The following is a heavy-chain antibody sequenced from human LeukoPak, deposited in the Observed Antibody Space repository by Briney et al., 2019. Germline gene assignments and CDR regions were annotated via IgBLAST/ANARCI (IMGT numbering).Heavy chain of an antibody. CDR3: ARTYRGYCSGGSCYSSIYYYYMDV. D-gene: IGHD2-15*01. CDR1: GGSLSSDSYY. Sequence: SETLSLTCTVSGGSLSSDSYYWSWIRQPGGEGLGWIGRIYTSGSTNYNPSLKSRVTISVDTSKNQFSLNLSSVTAADTAVFYCARTYRGYCSGGSCYSSIYYYYMDVWGKGTTVTVSS. CDR2: IYTSGST. J-gene: IGHJ6*03. V-gene: IGHV4-61*02.